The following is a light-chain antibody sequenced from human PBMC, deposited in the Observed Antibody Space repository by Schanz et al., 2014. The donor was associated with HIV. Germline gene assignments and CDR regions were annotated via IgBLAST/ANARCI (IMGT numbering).Light chain of an antibody. J-gene: IGLJ2*01. CDR1: SSNIGRNA. Sequence: QFVLTQPPSASGTPGQRVTISCSGSSSNIGRNAVKWYQHLPGTAPKVVIYGSIQRPSGVPDRFSGSKSGTSASLDISGLQSEDEADYYCAAWDDSLNGVAFGGGTKLTVL. CDR2: GSI. CDR3: AAWDDSLNGVA. V-gene: IGLV1-44*01.